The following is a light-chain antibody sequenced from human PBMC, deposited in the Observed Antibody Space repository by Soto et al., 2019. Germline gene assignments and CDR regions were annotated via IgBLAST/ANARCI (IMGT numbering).Light chain of an antibody. V-gene: IGKV3-20*01. CDR3: QQHLSPPPT. J-gene: IGKJ3*01. Sequence: EIVLTQSPGTLSLSPGERATLSCRASQSVSSSYLAWYQQKPGQAPRLLIYGASSRATGIPDRFSGSGSGTDFPLTISRLEPEDFAVYYRQQHLSPPPTSGPGTKVDIK. CDR1: QSVSSSY. CDR2: GAS.